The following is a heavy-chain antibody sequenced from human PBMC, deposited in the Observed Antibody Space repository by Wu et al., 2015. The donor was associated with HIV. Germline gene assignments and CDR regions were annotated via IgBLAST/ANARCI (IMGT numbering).Heavy chain of an antibody. Sequence: QVQLEQSGAEVKKPGSSVRVSCKASGGTFSSYAISWVRQAPGQGLEWMGWINPGSGDTSYSQKLQNRVTMTRDTSISTAYMELNRLRFDDTAVYYCARDPQEVSGWYTHWGQGTLVTVSS. CDR3: ARDPQEVSGWYTH. J-gene: IGHJ4*02. CDR1: GGTFSSYA. V-gene: IGHV1-2*02. D-gene: IGHD6-19*01. CDR2: INPGSGDT.